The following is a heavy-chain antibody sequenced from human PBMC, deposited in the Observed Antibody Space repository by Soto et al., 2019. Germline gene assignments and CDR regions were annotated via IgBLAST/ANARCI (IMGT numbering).Heavy chain of an antibody. V-gene: IGHV3-30*03. Sequence: QVQLVESGGGVVQPGRSLRLSCAASGFSFSSYGMHWVRQAPGKGLEWVAVIPYDGSNQYYADSVKGRFTISRDNSKNTLYLQMNSLGAEDSAVYYCARDYPGGSYYDYWGQGTLVTVSS. CDR3: ARDYPGGSYYDY. D-gene: IGHD1-26*01. J-gene: IGHJ4*02. CDR1: GFSFSSYG. CDR2: IPYDGSNQ.